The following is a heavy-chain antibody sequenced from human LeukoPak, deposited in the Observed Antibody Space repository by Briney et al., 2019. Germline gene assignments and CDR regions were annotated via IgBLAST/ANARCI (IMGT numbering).Heavy chain of an antibody. CDR2: ISSSSSYI. D-gene: IGHD2-2*01. V-gene: IGHV3-21*01. Sequence: PGGSLRLSCAASGFTFSSYSMNWVRQAPGKGLEWVSSISSSSSYIYYADSVKGRFTISRDNAKNSLYLQMNSLRAEDTAVYYCARDSKVVPAAGGFDYWGQGTLVTVSS. CDR1: GFTFSSYS. CDR3: ARDSKVVPAAGGFDY. J-gene: IGHJ4*02.